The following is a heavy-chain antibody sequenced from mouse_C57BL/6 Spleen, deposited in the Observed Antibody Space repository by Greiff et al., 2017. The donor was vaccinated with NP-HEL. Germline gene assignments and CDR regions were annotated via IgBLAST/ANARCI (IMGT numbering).Heavy chain of an antibody. CDR2: INPSSGYT. Sequence: VQLQQSGAELAKPGASVKLSCKASGYTFTSYWMHWVKQRPGQGLEWIGYINPSSGYTKYNQKFKDKATLTADKSSSTAYMQLISLTYEDSAVYYCARRFITTVVATDYYAMDYWGQGTSVTVSS. J-gene: IGHJ4*01. V-gene: IGHV1-7*01. D-gene: IGHD1-1*01. CDR3: ARRFITTVVATDYYAMDY. CDR1: GYTFTSYW.